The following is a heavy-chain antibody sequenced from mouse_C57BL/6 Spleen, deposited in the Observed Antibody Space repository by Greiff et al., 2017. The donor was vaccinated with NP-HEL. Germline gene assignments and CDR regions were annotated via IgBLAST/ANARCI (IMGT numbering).Heavy chain of an antibody. CDR3: AREDDGYSAGY. CDR1: GYTFTSYW. J-gene: IGHJ2*01. D-gene: IGHD2-3*01. CDR2: IDPSDSET. V-gene: IGHV1-52*01. Sequence: VQLQESGAELVRPGSSVKLSCKASGYTFTSYWMHWVKQRPIQGLEWIGNIDPSDSETHYNQKFKDKATLTVDKSSSTAYMQLSSLTSEDAAVYYCAREDDGYSAGYWGQGTTLTVSS.